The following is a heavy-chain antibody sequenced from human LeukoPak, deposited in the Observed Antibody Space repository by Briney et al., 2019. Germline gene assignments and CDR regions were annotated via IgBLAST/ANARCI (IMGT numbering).Heavy chain of an antibody. J-gene: IGHJ5*01. CDR2: IYYTGHT. D-gene: IGHD4-23*01. CDR1: AGSISSHH. V-gene: IGHV4-59*11. CDR3: ASIGPPGPTYGGSHLDS. Sequence: SETLSLTCTVPAGSISSHHWSWIRQPPGKGLEWIGFIYYTGHTKYNPSLMRRVTISIETSRNQFSLQLTSVTAADTAVYYCASIGPPGPTYGGSHLDSWGQGTLVTVSS.